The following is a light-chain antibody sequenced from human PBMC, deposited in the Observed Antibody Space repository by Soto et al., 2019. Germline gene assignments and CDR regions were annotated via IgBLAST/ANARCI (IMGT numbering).Light chain of an antibody. CDR2: EVN. Sequence: QSVLTQPASVSGSPGQSITISCTGTSFDVDDYNSVSWYQQPPGKAPKPIIYEVNNRPSGVSNRFSGSNSDNTASLTISGLQAEDEADYYCSLYTTSSTPSYVFGTGTKVTV. CDR3: SLYTTSSTPSYV. J-gene: IGLJ1*01. CDR1: SFDVDDYNS. V-gene: IGLV2-14*01.